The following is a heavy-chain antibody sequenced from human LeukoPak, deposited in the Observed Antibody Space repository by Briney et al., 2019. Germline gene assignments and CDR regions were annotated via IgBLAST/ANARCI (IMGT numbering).Heavy chain of an antibody. CDR2: IYSSGST. CDR3: ARDERDCGDCYSY. V-gene: IGHV4-61*02. Sequence: SQTLSLTCTVSGDSISSGSYYWSWIRQPAGKGLERIGRIYSSGSTNYNPSLKSRITISIDTSKNQFSLKLSSVTAADTAVYYCARDERDCGDCYSYWGQGTLVTVSS. CDR1: GDSISSGSYY. D-gene: IGHD2-21*02. J-gene: IGHJ4*02.